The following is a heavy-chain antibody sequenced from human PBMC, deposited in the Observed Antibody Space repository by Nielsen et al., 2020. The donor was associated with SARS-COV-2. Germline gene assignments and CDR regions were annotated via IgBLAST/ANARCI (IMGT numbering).Heavy chain of an antibody. CDR1: GFTFSDYY. Sequence: GESLKISCAASGFTFSDYYMSWIRQAPGKGLEWVANIKQDGSEKYYVDSVKGRFTISRDNAKNSLYLQMNSLRAEDTAVYYCARGRGRSSGWTRAEYFQHWGQGTLVTVSS. CDR3: ARGRGRSSGWTRAEYFQH. J-gene: IGHJ1*01. D-gene: IGHD6-19*01. CDR2: IKQDGSEK. V-gene: IGHV3-7*01.